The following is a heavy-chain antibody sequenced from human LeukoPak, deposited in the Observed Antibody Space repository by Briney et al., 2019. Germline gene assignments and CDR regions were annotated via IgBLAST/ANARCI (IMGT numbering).Heavy chain of an antibody. J-gene: IGHJ4*02. V-gene: IGHV1-2*02. D-gene: IGHD3-10*01. CDR2: INPHSGGT. CDR1: GYTFTGYY. Sequence: ASVKVSCKASGYTFTGYYIHWVRQTPGQGREWMGGINPHSGGTSYAQNFQGRVTMTRDTSISTAYMDLSRLRSDDTAFYYCARDSNYYGSGSYYNSDYWGQGTLVTVSS. CDR3: ARDSNYYGSGSYYNSDY.